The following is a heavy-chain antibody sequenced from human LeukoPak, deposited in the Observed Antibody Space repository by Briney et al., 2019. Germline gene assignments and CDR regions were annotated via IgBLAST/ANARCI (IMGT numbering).Heavy chain of an antibody. J-gene: IGHJ4*02. Sequence: SEILSLTCAVYGGSFSGYYWSWIRQPPGKGLEWIGEINHSGSTNYNPSLKSRVTISVDTSKNQFSLKLSSVTAADTAVYYCARALGYCSSTSCYIDYWGQGTLVTVSS. CDR2: INHSGST. CDR3: ARALGYCSSTSCYIDY. V-gene: IGHV4-34*01. D-gene: IGHD2-2*02. CDR1: GGSFSGYY.